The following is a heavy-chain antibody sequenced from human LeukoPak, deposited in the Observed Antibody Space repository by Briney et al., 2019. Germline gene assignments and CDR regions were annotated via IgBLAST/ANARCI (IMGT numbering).Heavy chain of an antibody. CDR3: VKKGQADDDGKPD. D-gene: IGHD1-1*01. J-gene: IGHJ4*02. Sequence: GGSLRLSCAASGFTFSTNSMNWVRQAPGKGLEWVSYISSTGGTIYYADSMKGRFTISRDNAKNSLYLQMNSLRADDTAVYYCVKKGQADDDGKPDWGQGTLVTVSS. CDR2: ISSTGGTI. CDR1: GFTFSTNS. V-gene: IGHV3-48*04.